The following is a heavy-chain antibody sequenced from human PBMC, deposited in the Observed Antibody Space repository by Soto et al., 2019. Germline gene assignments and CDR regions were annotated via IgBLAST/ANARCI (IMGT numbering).Heavy chain of an antibody. D-gene: IGHD6-19*01. Sequence: QIQLVESGGGVVQPGRSLRLSCTASGVTFNSYGFNWVRQAPGKGLEWVAVIWYDGNTKYYADSVKGRFTISRDNLRSTVYLQMNSLTPEDTAVYYCARPLVAPVAGPYYYGMEVWGQGTTVTVSS. CDR3: ARPLVAPVAGPYYYGMEV. J-gene: IGHJ6*02. CDR2: IWYDGNTK. V-gene: IGHV3-33*01. CDR1: GVTFNSYG.